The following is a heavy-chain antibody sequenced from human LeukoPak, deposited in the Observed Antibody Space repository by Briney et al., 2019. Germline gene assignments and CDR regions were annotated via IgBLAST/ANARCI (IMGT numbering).Heavy chain of an antibody. D-gene: IGHD3-10*01. CDR2: IIPILGIA. J-gene: IGHJ5*02. V-gene: IGHV1-69*10. CDR1: GGTFSSYA. CDR3: ARDAVIRGSGSSNWFDP. Sequence: GASVKVSCKASGGTFSSYAISWVRQAPGQGLEWMGGIIPILGIANYAQKFQGRVTITADKSTSTAYMELSGLRSDDTAVYYCARDAVIRGSGSSNWFDPWGQGTLVTVSS.